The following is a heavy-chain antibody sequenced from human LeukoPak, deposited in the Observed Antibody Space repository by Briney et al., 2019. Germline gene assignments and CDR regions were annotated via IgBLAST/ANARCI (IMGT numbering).Heavy chain of an antibody. Sequence: GGSLRLSCVASGFTFSDYYMTWVRQPPGKGLEWVANIKQDGNEKYYVDSVKGRFTISRDNAKNSLFLQMNSLRAEDTAVYYCAREVTPYYWGQGTLVTVSS. CDR1: GFTFSDYY. CDR2: IKQDGNEK. J-gene: IGHJ4*02. D-gene: IGHD4-23*01. CDR3: AREVTPYY. V-gene: IGHV3-7*01.